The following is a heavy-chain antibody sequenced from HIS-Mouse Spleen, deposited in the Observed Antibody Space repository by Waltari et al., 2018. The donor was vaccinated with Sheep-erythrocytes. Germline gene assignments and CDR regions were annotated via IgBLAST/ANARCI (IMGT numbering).Heavy chain of an antibody. CDR3: ARITSYYDFWSTYNKDYFDY. Sequence: QVTLKESGPVLVKPTETLTLTCTVSGFSLSNARMGVSWIRQPPGKDLEWFAHTFSHDEKSYSTSLKVRLTISKDTSKSHVVLTMTNMDPVDTATYYWARITSYYDFWSTYNKDYFDYWGQGTLVTVSS. CDR1: GFSLSNARMG. V-gene: IGHV2-26*01. D-gene: IGHD3-3*01. CDR2: TFSHDEK. J-gene: IGHJ4*02.